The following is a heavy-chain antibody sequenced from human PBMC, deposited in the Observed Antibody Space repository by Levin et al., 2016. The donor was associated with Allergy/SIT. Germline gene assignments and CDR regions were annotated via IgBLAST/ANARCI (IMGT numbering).Heavy chain of an antibody. D-gene: IGHD2-21*02. CDR2: ISYSGST. CDR3: AGHGRSWEQEYNKETYCGGDCYLIT. V-gene: IGHV4-59*08. CDR1: GGSISSYY. Sequence: SETLSLTCTVSGGSISSYYWSWIRQSPGMGLEWIGHISYSGSTNYNRSLKSRVTISADTSKNQFSLRLSSVTAADTAVYYCAGHGRSWEQEYNKETYCGGDCYLITWGPGSLITVSS. J-gene: IGHJ1*01.